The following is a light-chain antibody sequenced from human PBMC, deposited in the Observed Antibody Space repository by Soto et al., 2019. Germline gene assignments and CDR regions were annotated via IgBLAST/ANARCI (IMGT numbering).Light chain of an antibody. CDR1: QSISSW. J-gene: IGKJ4*01. V-gene: IGKV1-5*01. Sequence: DIQMTQSPSTLSASVGDRVTITCRAIQSISSWLAWYQQKPGKAPKLLIYDASSLESGVPSRFSGSGSGTEFTLTISSLQPDDFATYYCQQYNSFLLTFGGGTKVEIK. CDR2: DAS. CDR3: QQYNSFLLT.